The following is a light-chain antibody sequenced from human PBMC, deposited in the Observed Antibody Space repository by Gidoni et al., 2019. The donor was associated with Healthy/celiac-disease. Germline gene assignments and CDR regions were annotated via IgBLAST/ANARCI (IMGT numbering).Light chain of an antibody. CDR2: DAS. CDR3: QQYNSYSMYT. V-gene: IGKV1-5*01. Sequence: DIQMTQSPSTLSASVGDRVTITCRASQSISSWLAWYPQKPGKAPKLLIYDASSLESGVPSRFSGSGSGTEFTLTISSLQPDDLATYYCQQYNSYSMYTFXXXTKLEIK. CDR1: QSISSW. J-gene: IGKJ2*01.